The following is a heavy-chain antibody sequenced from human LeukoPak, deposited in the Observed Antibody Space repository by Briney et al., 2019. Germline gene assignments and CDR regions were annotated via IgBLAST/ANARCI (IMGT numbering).Heavy chain of an antibody. CDR2: NSSSGSTI. J-gene: IGHJ4*02. CDR1: GLTFRSYE. Sequence: GGSLRLSCAASGLTFRSYEMNWVRQAPGKGLVWFSYNSSSGSTIYYAVSVKGRFPISRDNAKNSLFVKMNSLRAEDTALYYCARFGYGGKVDYWGQGTLVTVSS. CDR3: ARFGYGGKVDY. D-gene: IGHD4-23*01. V-gene: IGHV3-48*03.